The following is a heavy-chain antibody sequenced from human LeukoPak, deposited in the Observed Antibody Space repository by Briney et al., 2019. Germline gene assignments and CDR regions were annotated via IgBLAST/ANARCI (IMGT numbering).Heavy chain of an antibody. CDR3: ASEPITRSSGWYFS. CDR1: GVSFSGYY. J-gene: IGHJ4*02. D-gene: IGHD6-19*01. Sequence: SETLSLTCAVYGVSFSGYYWSWIRQPPGKGLEWIGEINHSGSTIYNPSLKSRVTISVDTSKNQFSLKLSSVTAADTAVYYCASEPITRSSGWYFSWGQGTLVTVSS. CDR2: INHSGST. V-gene: IGHV4-34*01.